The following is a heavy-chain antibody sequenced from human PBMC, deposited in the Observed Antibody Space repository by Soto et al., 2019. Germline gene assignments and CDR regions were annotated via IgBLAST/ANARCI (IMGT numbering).Heavy chain of an antibody. V-gene: IGHV4-34*01. CDR1: GGSFRNYY. CDR2: VNHSGEA. D-gene: IGHD6-25*01. CDR3: TRAERSPRSWFAP. J-gene: IGHJ5*02. Sequence: PSETLSLTCGFYGGSFRNYYWIWVRQPPGKGLEWIGEVNHSGEATYNPSLQSRITISLDTTNNHISLKMTSVTAADTAMDFCTRAERSPRSWFAPWGQGTQVTVSS.